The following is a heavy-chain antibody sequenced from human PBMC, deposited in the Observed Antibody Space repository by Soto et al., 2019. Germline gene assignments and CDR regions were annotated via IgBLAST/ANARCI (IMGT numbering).Heavy chain of an antibody. CDR3: ARVRSSWLYGMDV. V-gene: IGHV4-59*01. D-gene: IGHD6-13*01. CDR2: SYYSGST. J-gene: IGHJ6*02. Sequence: PSQTMSLTCTLAGGSTSSYYWSWIRQPPGKGLEWIGYSYYSGSTNYNPSLKSRVTISVATSKNQFSLKLSSVTAADTAVYYCARVRSSWLYGMDVWGQGTTVTVSS. CDR1: GGSTSSYY.